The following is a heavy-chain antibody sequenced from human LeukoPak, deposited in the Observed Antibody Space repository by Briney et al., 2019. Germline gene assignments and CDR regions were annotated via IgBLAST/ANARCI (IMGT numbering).Heavy chain of an antibody. CDR1: GYTLTDYY. Sequence: EASVKVSCRASGYTLTDYYMHWVRQAPGQGLEWMGCIDPDRGGTKSAQRFQGRVTMTRDTSITTVYMELIRLRSDDTAVYYCAREYYDSSGSKYAFDIWGQGTMVTVSS. CDR3: AREYYDSSGSKYAFDI. J-gene: IGHJ3*02. CDR2: IDPDRGGT. V-gene: IGHV1-2*02. D-gene: IGHD3-22*01.